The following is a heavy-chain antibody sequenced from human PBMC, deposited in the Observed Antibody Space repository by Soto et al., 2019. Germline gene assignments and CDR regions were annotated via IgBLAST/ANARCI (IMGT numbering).Heavy chain of an antibody. Sequence: EVHLVESGGGLVKPGGSLRVSCATSGFTFSTYSMNWVRQAPGKGLEWVSSVTSSTTFMDYADSVKGRFTVSSDDAKSSLFLQMNSLRFDDSAVYYCARSQRNGAMGVWGQGTTVTVSS. CDR1: GFTFSTYS. CDR3: ARSQRNGAMGV. J-gene: IGHJ6*02. D-gene: IGHD2-8*01. CDR2: VTSSTTFM. V-gene: IGHV3-21*01.